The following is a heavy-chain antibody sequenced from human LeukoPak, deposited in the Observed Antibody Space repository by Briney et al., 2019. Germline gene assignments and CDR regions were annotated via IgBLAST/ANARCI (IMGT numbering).Heavy chain of an antibody. Sequence: PSETLSLTCAVYGGSFSGYYWSWIRQPPGKGLEWIGEINHSGSTNYNPSLKSRVTISVDTSKNQFSLKLSSATAADTAVYYCARGLQEYGSGMSEDDYWGQGTLVTVSS. J-gene: IGHJ4*02. CDR1: GGSFSGYY. D-gene: IGHD3-10*01. V-gene: IGHV4-34*01. CDR3: ARGLQEYGSGMSEDDY. CDR2: INHSGST.